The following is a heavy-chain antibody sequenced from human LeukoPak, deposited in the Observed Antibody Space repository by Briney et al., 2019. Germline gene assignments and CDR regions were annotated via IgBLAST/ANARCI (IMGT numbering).Heavy chain of an antibody. CDR3: ASRGIDWYFDL. J-gene: IGHJ2*01. D-gene: IGHD2/OR15-2a*01. V-gene: IGHV3-48*01. Sequence: GGSLRLSCAASGFTFSSYSMNWVRQAPGMGLEWVSYISSSSSTIYYADSVKGRFTISRDNAKNSLYLQMNSLRAEDTAVYYCASRGIDWYFDLWGRGTLVTVSS. CDR1: GFTFSSYS. CDR2: ISSSSSTI.